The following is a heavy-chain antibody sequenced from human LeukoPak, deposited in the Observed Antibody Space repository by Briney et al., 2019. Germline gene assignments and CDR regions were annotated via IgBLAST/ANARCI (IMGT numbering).Heavy chain of an antibody. J-gene: IGHJ5*02. CDR3: ARDQTYYYDSSGYYYWFDP. Sequence: SETLSLTCAVYGGSISSYYWSWIRQPPGKGLEWIGYIYYSGSTNYNPSLKSRVTISVDTSKNQFSLKLSSVTAADTAVYYCARDQTYYYDSSGYYYWFDPWGQGTLVTVSS. V-gene: IGHV4-59*01. D-gene: IGHD3-22*01. CDR1: GGSISSYY. CDR2: IYYSGST.